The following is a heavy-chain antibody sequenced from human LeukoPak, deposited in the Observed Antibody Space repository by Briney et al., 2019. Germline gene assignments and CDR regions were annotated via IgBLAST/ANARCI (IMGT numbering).Heavy chain of an antibody. CDR1: GGSFSGYY. CDR2: INHSGST. D-gene: IGHD3-22*01. V-gene: IGHV4-34*01. CDR3: ARGQDYYDSSGYSSNFDY. J-gene: IGHJ4*02. Sequence: TSETLSLTCAVYGGSFSGYYWSWIRQPPGKGLEWIGEINHSGSTNYNPSLKSRVTISVDTSKNQFSLKLSSVTAADTAVYYCARGQDYYDSSGYSSNFDYWGQGTLVTVSS.